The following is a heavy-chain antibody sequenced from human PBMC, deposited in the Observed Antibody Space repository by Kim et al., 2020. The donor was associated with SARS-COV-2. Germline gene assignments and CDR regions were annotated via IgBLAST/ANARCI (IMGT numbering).Heavy chain of an antibody. Sequence: SETLSLTCTVSGGSISSSSYYWGWIRQPPGKGLEWIGSIYYSGSTYYNPSLKSRVTISVDTSKNQFSLKLSSVTAADTAVYYCERHKRQWLERGPYYFDYWGQGTLVTVSS. J-gene: IGHJ4*02. D-gene: IGHD6-19*01. CDR3: ERHKRQWLERGPYYFDY. CDR2: IYYSGST. CDR1: GGSISSSSYY. V-gene: IGHV4-39*01.